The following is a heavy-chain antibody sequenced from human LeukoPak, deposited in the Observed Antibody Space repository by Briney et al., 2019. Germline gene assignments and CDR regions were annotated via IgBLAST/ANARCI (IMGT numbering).Heavy chain of an antibody. CDR1: GGSISSSSYY. V-gene: IGHV4-39*07. CDR2: INHSGST. D-gene: IGHD5-24*01. J-gene: IGHJ4*02. Sequence: NSSETLSLTCTVSGGSISSSSYYWGWIRQPPGKGLEWIGEINHSGSTNYNPSLKSRVTISVDTSKNQFSLKLSSVTAADTAVYYCARGPWGRWLQLDYFDYWGQGTLVTVSS. CDR3: ARGPWGRWLQLDYFDY.